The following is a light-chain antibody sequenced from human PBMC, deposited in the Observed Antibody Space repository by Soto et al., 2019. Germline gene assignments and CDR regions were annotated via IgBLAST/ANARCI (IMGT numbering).Light chain of an antibody. CDR2: DVH. CDR3: SSYSGTSTPFV. Sequence: QSVLTQTASVSGSPGQSITISCTGTSSDVGGYDYVSWYQHHPGKAPKLMIYDVHYRPSGVSNRFSGSKSGNTASLTISGLQTEDEADYICSSYSGTSTPFVFGTGTKLTVL. V-gene: IGLV2-14*03. CDR1: SSDVGGYDY. J-gene: IGLJ1*01.